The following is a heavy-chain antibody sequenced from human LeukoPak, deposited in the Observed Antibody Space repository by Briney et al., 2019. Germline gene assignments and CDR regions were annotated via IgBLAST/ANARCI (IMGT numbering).Heavy chain of an antibody. V-gene: IGHV3-21*05. Sequence: GGSLRLSCAASGFSFGGTDMNWVRQAPGKGLEWVSHISSSGTAIYYADSVKGRFTISRDNAKNSLYLQMNSLRAEDTAVYYCARDTTDYGEVNWFDPWGQGTLVTVSS. D-gene: IGHD4-17*01. CDR2: ISSSGTAI. CDR3: ARDTTDYGEVNWFDP. CDR1: GFSFGGTD. J-gene: IGHJ5*02.